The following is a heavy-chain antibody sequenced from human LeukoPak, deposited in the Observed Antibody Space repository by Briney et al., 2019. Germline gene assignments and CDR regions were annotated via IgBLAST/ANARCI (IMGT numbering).Heavy chain of an antibody. CDR1: GFTFSSYA. CDR3: AKNLWFGEYNDY. V-gene: IGHV3-23*01. J-gene: IGHJ4*02. D-gene: IGHD3-10*01. Sequence: GGSLRLSCAASGFTFSSYAMSWVRQAPGKGLEWVSAISGSGGSTYYADSVKGRFTISRDNSKNTLYLQRNSLRAEDTAVYYCAKNLWFGEYNDYWGQGTLVTVST. CDR2: ISGSGGST.